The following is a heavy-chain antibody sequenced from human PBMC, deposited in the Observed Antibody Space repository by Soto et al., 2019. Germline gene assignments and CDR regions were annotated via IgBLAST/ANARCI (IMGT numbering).Heavy chain of an antibody. CDR3: ARNMRPGGFDYGMDV. CDR2: ISYDGVFK. CDR1: GFTFSTYP. D-gene: IGHD3-10*01. Sequence: QVQLVESGGGVVQPGGSLRLSCAASGFTFSTYPMYWVRQAPGKGLEWVAGISYDGVFKDYADSVKGRFTISRDNSKNTLYLQMNNLGADDTAVYYCARNMRPGGFDYGMDVWGQGTKVTVSS. V-gene: IGHV3-30-3*01. J-gene: IGHJ6*02.